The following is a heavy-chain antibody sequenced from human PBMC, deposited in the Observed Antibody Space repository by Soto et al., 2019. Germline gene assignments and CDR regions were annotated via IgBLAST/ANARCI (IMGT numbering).Heavy chain of an antibody. J-gene: IGHJ4*02. V-gene: IGHV4-59*01. CDR2: IHYNGNT. CDR3: AREGNLGRWLQPLDF. D-gene: IGHD5-12*01. CDR1: GDSSSDYS. Sequence: PSETLSLTCSVSGDSSSDYSWSWVRQTPGKGLEWIGNIHYNGNTKYSPSLKSRVTMSVDTSKNHFSLRLISVTAADTAIYFCAREGNLGRWLQPLDFWGQGTLVTVSS.